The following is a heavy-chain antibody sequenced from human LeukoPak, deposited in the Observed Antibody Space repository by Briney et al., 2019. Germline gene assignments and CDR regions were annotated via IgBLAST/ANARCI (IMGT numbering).Heavy chain of an antibody. J-gene: IGHJ4*02. CDR2: IKQDGSEK. Sequence: GGSLRLSCAASGFAFSDYWMTWVRQAPGKGLEWVANIKQDGSEKYLVDSVKGRFTISRDNAKGSLYLQMNSMRAEDTAVYYCVRAPYYSGIEHYFDHWGQGILITVSS. D-gene: IGHD3-22*01. CDR1: GFAFSDYW. CDR3: VRAPYYSGIEHYFDH. V-gene: IGHV3-7*03.